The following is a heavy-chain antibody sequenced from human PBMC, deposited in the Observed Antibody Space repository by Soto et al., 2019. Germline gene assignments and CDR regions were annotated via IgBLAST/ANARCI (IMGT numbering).Heavy chain of an antibody. D-gene: IGHD6-19*01. CDR1: GYRFSSFW. Sequence: GESLRISCKGSGYRFSSFWVAWVRQTPGKGLEWLGIIYPGDLDTRYTSSFQGHVIISADKSSNTVYLQWSSLKASDTAMYYCARSIAVTGTYFSGLDVWGQGT. J-gene: IGHJ6*02. CDR3: ARSIAVTGTYFSGLDV. CDR2: IYPGDLDT. V-gene: IGHV5-51*01.